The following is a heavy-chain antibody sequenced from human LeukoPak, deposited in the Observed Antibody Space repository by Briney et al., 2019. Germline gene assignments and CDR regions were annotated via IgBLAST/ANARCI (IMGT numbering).Heavy chain of an antibody. J-gene: IGHJ4*02. CDR2: IRYDGTNK. V-gene: IGHV3-30*02. D-gene: IGHD3-22*01. CDR3: AKDRDSYDSSGYSRIFDY. Sequence: GGSLRLSCAASGFTFSSYGMHWVRQAPGKGLEWVAFIRYDGTNKYYADSVKGRFTISSDNSKNTLYLQMNSLRPEDTAVYYCAKDRDSYDSSGYSRIFDYWGQGTLVAVSS. CDR1: GFTFSSYG.